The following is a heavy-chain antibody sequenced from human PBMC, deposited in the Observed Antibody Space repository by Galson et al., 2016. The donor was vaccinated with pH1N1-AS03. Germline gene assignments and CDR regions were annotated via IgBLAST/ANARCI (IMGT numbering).Heavy chain of an antibody. J-gene: IGHJ3*01. CDR1: GFTFTDYY. Sequence: PRLSCAASGFTFTDYYMTWIRQAPGKGLELISYISSRGGTKYYADSVKGRFAISRDDTKKSVYLQMDRLRVEDTAVYYCARDWGFSWTSRPTFDFWGQGTMVAVSA. V-gene: IGHV3-11*01. CDR3: ARDWGFSWTSRPTFDF. CDR2: ISSRGGTK. D-gene: IGHD6-13*01.